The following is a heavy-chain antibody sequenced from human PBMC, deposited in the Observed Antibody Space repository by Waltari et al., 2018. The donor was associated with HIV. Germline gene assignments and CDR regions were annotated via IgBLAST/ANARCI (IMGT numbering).Heavy chain of an antibody. D-gene: IGHD6-13*01. J-gene: IGHJ6*02. CDR1: GYTFTGYY. CDR3: ARDKEQLPPTFYYGMDV. Sequence: QVQLVQSGAEVKKPGASVTVSCKASGYTFTGYYMHWVRQAPGKGLEWMGWINPNSGGTNYAQKFQGRVTMTRDTSISTAYMELSRLRSDDTAVYYYARDKEQLPPTFYYGMDVWGQGTTVTVSS. CDR2: INPNSGGT. V-gene: IGHV1-2*02.